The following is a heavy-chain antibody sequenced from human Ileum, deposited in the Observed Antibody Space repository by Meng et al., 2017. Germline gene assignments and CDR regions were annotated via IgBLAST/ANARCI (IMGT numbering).Heavy chain of an antibody. CDR2: SHYTGTA. D-gene: IGHD2-15*01. Sequence: QVHVQESGPGLVKPSETLSLTCSVSNASINNYYWSWVRQPPGKGLEWIGYSHYTGTANYNPSLRGRVAISVDTSKNQVSLRVTSVTAADTAIYFCARGYCSGDNCYKTPGFWVQGTLVTVSS. V-gene: IGHV4-59*01. J-gene: IGHJ4*02. CDR1: NASINNYY. CDR3: ARGYCSGDNCYKTPGF.